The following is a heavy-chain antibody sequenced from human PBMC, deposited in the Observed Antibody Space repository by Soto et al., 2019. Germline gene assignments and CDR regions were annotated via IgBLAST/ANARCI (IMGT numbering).Heavy chain of an antibody. CDR3: TRRDDSSGYYYDY. J-gene: IGHJ4*02. Sequence: GGSLRLSCAASGFTFSDSAMHWVRQASGKGLEWVGRIRSKANSYATAYAASVKGRFTISRDDSKNTAYLQMNSLKTEDTAVYYCTRRDDSSGYYYDYWGQGTLVTVSS. D-gene: IGHD3-22*01. CDR2: IRSKANSYAT. CDR1: GFTFSDSA. V-gene: IGHV3-73*01.